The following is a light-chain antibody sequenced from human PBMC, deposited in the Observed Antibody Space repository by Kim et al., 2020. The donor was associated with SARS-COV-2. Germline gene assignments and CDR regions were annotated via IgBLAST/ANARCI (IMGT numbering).Light chain of an antibody. CDR2: DAS. Sequence: SLSPGEKATLSCRSSQSISTFLAWSQQKPGQGPRLLIYDASQRAAGIPGRFSGSGSGTDFTLTISSLEPEDFAVYYCQQRAEWITFGQGTRLEIK. CDR1: QSISTF. J-gene: IGKJ5*01. V-gene: IGKV3-11*01. CDR3: QQRAEWIT.